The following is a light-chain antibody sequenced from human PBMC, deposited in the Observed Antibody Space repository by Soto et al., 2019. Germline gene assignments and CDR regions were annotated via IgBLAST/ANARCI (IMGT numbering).Light chain of an antibody. Sequence: DIVLTQSPDSLAVSLGERATINCKSSQSVLYSPDNDNYLVWYQQRPGQSPKLLIYWASTRATGIPARFSGSGSGTEFTLTISSLQPEDFAVYYCQQYSKWPITFGQGTRLEIK. CDR3: QQYSKWPIT. CDR2: WAS. V-gene: IGKV4-1*01. J-gene: IGKJ5*01. CDR1: QSVLYSPDNDNY.